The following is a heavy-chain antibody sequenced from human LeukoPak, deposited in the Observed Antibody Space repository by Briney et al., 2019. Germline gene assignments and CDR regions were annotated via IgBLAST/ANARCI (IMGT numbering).Heavy chain of an antibody. CDR3: TKNTHDY. J-gene: IGHJ4*02. CDR1: GFTSSGSW. CDR2: IKGDGSGK. D-gene: IGHD1/OR15-1a*01. V-gene: IGHV3-7*01. Sequence: PGGSLRLSCAASGFTSSGSWMSWVRQAPGKGLEWVATIKGDGSGKFYVDSVKGRFAISRDDAKSSLFLQMDSLRSEDTAVYYCTKNTHDYWGQETLVTVSS.